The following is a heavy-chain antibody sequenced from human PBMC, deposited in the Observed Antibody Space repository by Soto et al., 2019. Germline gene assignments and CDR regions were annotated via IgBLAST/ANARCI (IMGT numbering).Heavy chain of an antibody. CDR2: INPDSGVT. D-gene: IGHD1-7*01. J-gene: IGHJ5*02. CDR1: GYTFTAHY. V-gene: IGHV1-2*02. CDR3: ARVGLVARELVA. Sequence: ASVKVSCKASGYTFTAHYMHWVRQAPGQGLEWMGWINPDSGVTNYAQKFQDRVTMTRDTSINTVYMELDRLKSDDTAVYYCARVGLVARELVAWGQGTPVTVYS.